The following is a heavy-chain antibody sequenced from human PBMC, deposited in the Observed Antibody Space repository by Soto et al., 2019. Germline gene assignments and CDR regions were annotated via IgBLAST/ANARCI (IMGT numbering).Heavy chain of an antibody. D-gene: IGHD2-2*01. J-gene: IGHJ3*02. V-gene: IGHV3-23*01. CDR1: GFTFSSYA. Sequence: GESLKISCAASGFTFSSYAMSWVRQAPGKGLEWVSAISGSGGSTYYADSVKGRFTISRDNSKNTLYLQMNSLRAEDTAVYYCAKDRMPNLDAFDIWGQGTMGTVSS. CDR2: ISGSGGST. CDR3: AKDRMPNLDAFDI.